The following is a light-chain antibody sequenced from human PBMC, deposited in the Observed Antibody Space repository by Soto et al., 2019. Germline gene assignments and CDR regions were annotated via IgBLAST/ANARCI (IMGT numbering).Light chain of an antibody. Sequence: QSSLTQPASVSGSPGQSITISCTGTSSDVGAYDYVSWSQQHPGKAPKLMIYDVYARPSGVSHRFSGSKSGNTASLTISGLQSDDEADYYCSSYTNTMSYVFGTGTKVTVL. V-gene: IGLV2-14*03. CDR2: DVY. CDR1: SSDVGAYDY. J-gene: IGLJ1*01. CDR3: SSYTNTMSYV.